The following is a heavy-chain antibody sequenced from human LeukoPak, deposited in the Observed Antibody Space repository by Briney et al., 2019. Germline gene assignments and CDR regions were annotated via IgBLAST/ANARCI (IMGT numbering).Heavy chain of an antibody. J-gene: IGHJ4*02. V-gene: IGHV3-53*01. Sequence: GGSLRLSCAASGFTVSSNYMSWVRQPPGKGLEWVSVIYSGGSTYYADSVKGRFTIPRDNSKNTLYLQMNSLRAEDTAVYYCATLLRGYSYGLDYWGQGTLVTVSS. CDR2: IYSGGST. D-gene: IGHD5-18*01. CDR3: ATLLRGYSYGLDY. CDR1: GFTVSSNY.